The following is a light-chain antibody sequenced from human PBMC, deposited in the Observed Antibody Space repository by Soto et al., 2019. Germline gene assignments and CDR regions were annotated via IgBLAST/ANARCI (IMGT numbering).Light chain of an antibody. J-gene: IGLJ1*01. Sequence: QSALTQPASVSGSPGQWITISCTGTSSDVGGYNYVSWYQQHPGKAPKLMIYEVSNRPSGVSNRFSGSKSGKTASLTISGLQAEDEADYYCSSYTSSSSLGVFGTGTKVTVL. CDR1: SSDVGGYNY. V-gene: IGLV2-14*03. CDR2: EVS. CDR3: SSYTSSSSLGV.